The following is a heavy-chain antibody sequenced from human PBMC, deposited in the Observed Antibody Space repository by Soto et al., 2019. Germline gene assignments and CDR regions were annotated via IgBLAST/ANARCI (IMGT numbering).Heavy chain of an antibody. CDR2: IYYSGST. D-gene: IGHD3-22*01. J-gene: IGHJ4*02. V-gene: IGHV4-61*01. CDR3: ARVGLEYYDSSGYYSVYFDY. Sequence: SATRSLTCTVSGGSVSSGSYYWSWMRQPPGKGLEWIGYIYYSGSTNYNPSLKSRVTISVDTSKNQFSLKLSSVTAADTAVYYCARVGLEYYDSSGYYSVYFDYWGQGTLVTVSS. CDR1: GGSVSSGSYY.